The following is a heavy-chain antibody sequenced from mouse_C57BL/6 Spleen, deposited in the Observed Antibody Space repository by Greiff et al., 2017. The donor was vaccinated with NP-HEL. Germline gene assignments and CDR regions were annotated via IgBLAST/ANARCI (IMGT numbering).Heavy chain of an antibody. CDR3: ARPGLYYDYDVYWYFDV. Sequence: EVQLQESGPELVKPGASVKIPCKASGYTFTDYNMDWVKQSHGKSLEWIGDINPNNGGTIYNQKFKGKATLTVDKSSSTAYMELRSLTSEDTAVYYCARPGLYYDYDVYWYFDVWGTGTTVTVSS. CDR1: GYTFTDYN. D-gene: IGHD2-4*01. J-gene: IGHJ1*03. V-gene: IGHV1-18*01. CDR2: INPNNGGT.